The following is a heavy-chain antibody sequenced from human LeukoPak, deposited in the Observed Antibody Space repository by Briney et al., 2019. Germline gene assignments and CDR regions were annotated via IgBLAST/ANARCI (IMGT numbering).Heavy chain of an antibody. CDR3: ARWMSGSNWGFDH. Sequence: GGSLRLSCAASGFTFSSYAMHWVRQAPGKGLEYVSAISSNGGSTYYANSAKGRFTISRDNTGNSLYLQMNSLRADDTALYYCARWMSGSNWGFDHWGQGTLVTVSS. V-gene: IGHV3-64*01. D-gene: IGHD5-24*01. CDR2: ISSNGGST. J-gene: IGHJ4*02. CDR1: GFTFSSYA.